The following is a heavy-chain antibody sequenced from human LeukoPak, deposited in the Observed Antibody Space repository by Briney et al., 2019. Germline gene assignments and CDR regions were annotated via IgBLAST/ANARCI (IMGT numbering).Heavy chain of an antibody. CDR3: ARVVGLTGYSSTWYSGYYYYMDV. Sequence: ASVKVSCKASGYTFTSYYMHWVRQAPGQGLEWMGGIIPIFGTANYAQKFQDRVTITEDKSTSTAYMELSSLRSEDTAVYYCARVVGLTGYSSTWYSGYYYYMDVWGKGTTVTVSS. V-gene: IGHV1-69*06. D-gene: IGHD6-13*01. J-gene: IGHJ6*03. CDR2: IIPIFGTA. CDR1: GYTFTSYY.